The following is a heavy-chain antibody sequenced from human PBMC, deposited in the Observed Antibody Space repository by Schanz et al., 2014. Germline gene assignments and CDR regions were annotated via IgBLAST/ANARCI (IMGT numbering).Heavy chain of an antibody. Sequence: EVQLLESGGGLVQPGGSLRLSCAASGFTFSSYAMSWVRQAPGKGLEWVSAISGSGETTYYADSVKGRFTISRDNSKNAXXXXXNSLRAEXXXXXXXXXXRYDSSGYYLPXXXXXXWGQGTTVIVSS. CDR3: XXXRYDSSGYYLPXXXXXX. V-gene: IGHV3-23*01. D-gene: IGHD3-22*01. J-gene: IGHJ6*02. CDR2: ISGSGETT. CDR1: GFTFSSYA.